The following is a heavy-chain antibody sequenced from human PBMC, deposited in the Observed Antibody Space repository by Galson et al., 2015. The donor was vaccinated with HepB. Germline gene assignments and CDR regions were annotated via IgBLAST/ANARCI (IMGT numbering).Heavy chain of an antibody. CDR1: GFTFSKYW. J-gene: IGHJ6*04. CDR2: INSDGSST. CDR3: ASLVAYYYFGMDV. V-gene: IGHV3-74*01. D-gene: IGHD2-15*01. Sequence: SLRLSCAASGFTFSKYWMYWVRQAPGKGQVWVSRINSDGSSTTYADSVKGRFTVSRDNAKNTLYLQMNSLRVEDTAVYYCASLVAYYYFGMDVWGEGTTVTVSS.